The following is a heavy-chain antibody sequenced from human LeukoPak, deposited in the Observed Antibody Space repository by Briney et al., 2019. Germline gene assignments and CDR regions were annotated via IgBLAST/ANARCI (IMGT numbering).Heavy chain of an antibody. CDR2: ISYDGNNK. D-gene: IGHD2-8*01. CDR3: ARDLKGNGCLDY. V-gene: IGHV3-30-3*01. Sequence: PGRSLRLSCAASGFTFSSYAMHWVRQAPGKGLEWVTLISYDGNNKYSADSVKGRFTISRDNSKNTLYLQMNSLSAEDTAVYYCARDLKGNGCLDYWGQGTLVTVSS. CDR1: GFTFSSYA. J-gene: IGHJ4*02.